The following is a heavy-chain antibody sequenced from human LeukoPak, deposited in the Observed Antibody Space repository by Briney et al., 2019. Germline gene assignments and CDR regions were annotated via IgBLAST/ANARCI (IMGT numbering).Heavy chain of an antibody. CDR3: AKDQYYDFWSGGDY. V-gene: IGHV3-23*01. CDR2: ISGSGGST. CDR1: GFTFSSYA. J-gene: IGHJ4*02. D-gene: IGHD3-3*01. Sequence: PGGSLRLSCAASGFTFSSYAMSWVRQAPGKGLEWVSAISGSGGSTYYADSVKGRFTISRDNSKNTLYLQMNSLRAEDTAVYYCAKDQYYDFWSGGDYWGQGTLVTVSS.